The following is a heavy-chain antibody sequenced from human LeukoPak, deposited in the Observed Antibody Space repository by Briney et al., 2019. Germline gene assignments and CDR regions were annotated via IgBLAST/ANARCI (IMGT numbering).Heavy chain of an antibody. CDR2: ISGSGGST. J-gene: IGHJ4*02. CDR1: GFTFSSYA. V-gene: IGHV3-23*01. Sequence: GGSLRLSCAASGFTFSSYAMSWVRQAPGKGLEWVSAISGSGGSTYYADSVRGRFTISRDNSKNTLYLQMNSLRAEDTAVYYCAKDRSVRGECYYWGQGTLVTVSS. D-gene: IGHD3-10*01. CDR3: AKDRSVRGECYY.